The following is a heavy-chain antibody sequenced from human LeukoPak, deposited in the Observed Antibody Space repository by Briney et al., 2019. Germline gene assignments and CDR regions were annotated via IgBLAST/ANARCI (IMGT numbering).Heavy chain of an antibody. CDR1: GFTFSSYS. J-gene: IGHJ3*02. CDR3: ARDGGVGASNDAFDI. V-gene: IGHV3-21*01. D-gene: IGHD1-26*01. Sequence: GGSLRLSCAASGFTFSSYSMNWVRQAPGKGLEWVSSISSSSSYIYYADSVKGRFTISRDNAKNSLYLQMNSLRAEDTAVYYCARDGGVGASNDAFDIWGQGTMVTVSS. CDR2: ISSSSSYI.